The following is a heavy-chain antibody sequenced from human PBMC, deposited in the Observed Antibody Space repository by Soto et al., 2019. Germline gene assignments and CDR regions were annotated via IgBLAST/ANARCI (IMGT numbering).Heavy chain of an antibody. Sequence: SETLSLTCTVSGGSISSYYWSWIRQPSGKGLEWIGYIYYSGSTNYNPSLKSRVTISVDTSKNQFSLKLSSVTAADTAVYYCARGGSSGWSRWFDPWGQGTLVTVSS. J-gene: IGHJ5*02. CDR3: ARGGSSGWSRWFDP. V-gene: IGHV4-59*01. CDR1: GGSISSYY. D-gene: IGHD6-19*01. CDR2: IYYSGST.